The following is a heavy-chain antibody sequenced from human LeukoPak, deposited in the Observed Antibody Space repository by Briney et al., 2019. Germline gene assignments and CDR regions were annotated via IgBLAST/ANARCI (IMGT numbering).Heavy chain of an antibody. J-gene: IGHJ3*02. Sequence: ASVKVSCKASGYTFTSYGISWVRQAPGQGLEWMGWISAYNGNTNYAQKLQGRVTMTTDTSTSTAYMEPRSLRSDDTAVYYCARVPPQQLVFLGAFDIWGQGTMVTVSS. V-gene: IGHV1-18*01. CDR1: GYTFTSYG. CDR3: ARVPPQQLVFLGAFDI. CDR2: ISAYNGNT. D-gene: IGHD6-13*01.